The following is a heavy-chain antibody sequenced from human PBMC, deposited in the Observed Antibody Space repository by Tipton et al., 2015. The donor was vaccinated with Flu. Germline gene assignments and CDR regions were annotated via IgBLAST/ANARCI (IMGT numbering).Heavy chain of an antibody. CDR2: IYTSGST. CDR3: ARDTDMVGASLPYYYFHY. V-gene: IGHV4-4*07. J-gene: IGHJ4*02. CDR1: GGSISSYY. Sequence: TLSLTCTVSGGSISSYYWSWIRQPAGKGLEWIGRIYTSGSTDYNPSLKSRVTMSVDASKNQFSLKLSSVTAADTAVYYCARDTDMVGASLPYYYFHYWGQGTLVTVSS. D-gene: IGHD1-26*01.